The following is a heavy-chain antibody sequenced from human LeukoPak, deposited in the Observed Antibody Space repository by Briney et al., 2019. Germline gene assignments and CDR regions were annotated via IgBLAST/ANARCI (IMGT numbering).Heavy chain of an antibody. D-gene: IGHD5-24*01. V-gene: IGHV1-69*05. CDR2: IIPIFGTA. Sequence: SVKVSCKASGGTFSSYAISWVRQAPGQGLEWMGRIIPIFGTANYAQKFQGRVTITTDESTSTAYMELSSLRSEDTAVYYCAREVEWLPPYDAFDIWGQGAMVTVSS. CDR3: AREVEWLPPYDAFDI. CDR1: GGTFSSYA. J-gene: IGHJ3*02.